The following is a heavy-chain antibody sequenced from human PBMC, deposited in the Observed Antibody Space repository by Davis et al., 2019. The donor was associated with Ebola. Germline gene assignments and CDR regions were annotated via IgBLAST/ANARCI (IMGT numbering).Heavy chain of an antibody. CDR1: GYSISSGYY. Sequence: PSETLSLTCTVSGYSISSGYYWGWIRQPPGKGLEWLGSNYHSGSTYYNPSLKSRVTISVDTSKNQFSLKINSVTAADTAVYYCGRLFSGNTCCDSWGQGTLVTVSS. CDR2: NYHSGST. V-gene: IGHV4-38-2*02. CDR3: GRLFSGNTCCDS. D-gene: IGHD2/OR15-2a*01. J-gene: IGHJ4*02.